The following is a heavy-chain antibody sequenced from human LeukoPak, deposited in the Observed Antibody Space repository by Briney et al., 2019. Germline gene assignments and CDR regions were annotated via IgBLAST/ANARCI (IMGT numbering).Heavy chain of an antibody. CDR3: AKARVTTGYYMQVDY. J-gene: IGHJ4*02. CDR1: GFTFSTYA. D-gene: IGHD3-9*01. Sequence: PGGSLRLSCAASGFTFSTYAMTWVRQAPGKGLEWVSVISASGTAHYADSMKGRFTISRDNSKNTVYLQLSSLRPEHTAVYYCAKARVTTGYYMQVDYWGQGTLVTVSS. CDR2: ISASGTA. V-gene: IGHV3-23*01.